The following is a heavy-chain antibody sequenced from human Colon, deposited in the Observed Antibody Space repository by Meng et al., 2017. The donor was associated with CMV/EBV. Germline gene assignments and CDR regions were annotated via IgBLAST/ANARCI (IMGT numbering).Heavy chain of an antibody. J-gene: IGHJ5*01. V-gene: IGHV3-21*01. D-gene: IGHD2-15*01. CDR2: INSNSNHI. CDR1: GFTFSSFA. Sequence: EGRVVAAGGGLVKAGGSLRLSCAVSGFTFSSFAMNWVRQAPGKGLEWVSSINSNSNHIYYADSVKGRFTISRDNAKNSLYLQINNLRAEDTAIYYCARDIADSNSFDSWGQGTLVTVSS. CDR3: ARDIADSNSFDS.